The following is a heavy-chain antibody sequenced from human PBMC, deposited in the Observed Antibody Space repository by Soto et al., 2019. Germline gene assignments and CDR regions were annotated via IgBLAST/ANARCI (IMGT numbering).Heavy chain of an antibody. D-gene: IGHD2-15*01. CDR2: VNPSGGST. V-gene: IGHV1-46*01. CDR1: GYLFTAYS. Sequence: ASVKVSCKASGYLFTAYSMHWVRLAPGQGLEWMGVVNPSGGSTKYAQNFQCRVTMTRDTSTTTIYMELSSLRSDDTAIYYCAREENCSGGTCYSEYFHRWGQGTLVTV. J-gene: IGHJ1*01. CDR3: AREENCSGGTCYSEYFHR.